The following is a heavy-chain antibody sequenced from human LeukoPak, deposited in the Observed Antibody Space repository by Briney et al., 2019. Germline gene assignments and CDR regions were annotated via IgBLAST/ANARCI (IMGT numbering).Heavy chain of an antibody. V-gene: IGHV4-59*01. CDR1: GGSISSYY. CDR3: ARRNSVTVAFDC. CDR2: IYYSGST. D-gene: IGHD1-14*01. J-gene: IGHJ4*02. Sequence: SETLSLTCTVSGGSISSYYWSWIRQPPGKGLEWIGYIYYSGSTNYNPSLKSRVTISVDTSKNQFSLKLSSVTAADTAVYYCARRNSVTVAFDCWGQGTLVTVSS.